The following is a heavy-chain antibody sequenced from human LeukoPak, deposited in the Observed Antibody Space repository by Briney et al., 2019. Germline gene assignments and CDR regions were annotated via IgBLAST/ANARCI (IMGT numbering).Heavy chain of an antibody. J-gene: IGHJ5*02. CDR3: AVYSTSSGWFDP. CDR1: GGSISSSSHH. Sequence: KPSETLSLTCTVSGGSISSSSHHWGWIRQPPGKGLEWVGNIYYSGTIYYNPSLKSRVTISVDTSKNQFSLKLSSVTAADTAVYYCAVYSTSSGWFDPWGQGTLVTVSS. V-gene: IGHV4-39*01. CDR2: IYYSGTI. D-gene: IGHD6-6*01.